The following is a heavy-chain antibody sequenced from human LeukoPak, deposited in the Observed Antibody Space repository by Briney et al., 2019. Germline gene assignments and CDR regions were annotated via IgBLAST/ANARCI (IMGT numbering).Heavy chain of an antibody. J-gene: IGHJ4*02. V-gene: IGHV3-53*01. CDR1: GFTVSSNY. CDR2: IYSGGST. Sequence: GGSLRLSCAASGFTVSSNYMNWVRQTPGKGLEWVSVIYSGGSTYYADSVKGRFTISRDDSKNTLYLQMNSLRAEDTAVYYCARDNNYWGQGTLVTVSS. CDR3: ARDNNY.